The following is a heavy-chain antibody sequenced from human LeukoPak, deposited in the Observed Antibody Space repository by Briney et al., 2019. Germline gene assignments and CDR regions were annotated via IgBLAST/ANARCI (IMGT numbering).Heavy chain of an antibody. CDR2: INHSGRT. V-gene: IGHV4-34*01. J-gene: IGHJ6*02. CDR1: GGSFSDYL. D-gene: IGHD2-2*01. CDR3: ARDVVVVPAAIHYGMDV. Sequence: SETLSLTCAVYGGSFSDYLWGWIRQPPGKGLEWIGEINHSGRTYYNPSLKSRVTISVDTSKNQFSLNLSSVTAADTAVYYCARDVVVVPAAIHYGMDVWGQGTTVTVSS.